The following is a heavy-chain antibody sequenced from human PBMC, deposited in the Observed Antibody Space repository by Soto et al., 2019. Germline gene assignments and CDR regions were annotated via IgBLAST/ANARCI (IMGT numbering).Heavy chain of an antibody. CDR2: INHSGST. CDR1: GGTFSGYY. D-gene: IGHD6-13*01. V-gene: IGHV4-34*01. CDR3: ARGYSSSWYRYYYGMDV. J-gene: IGHJ6*02. Sequence: SETLSLTCAVYGGTFSGYYWSWIRQPPGKGLEWIGEINHSGSTNYNPSLKSRVTISVDTSKNQFSLKLSSVTAADTAVYYCARGYSSSWYRYYYGMDVWGQGTTVTVSS.